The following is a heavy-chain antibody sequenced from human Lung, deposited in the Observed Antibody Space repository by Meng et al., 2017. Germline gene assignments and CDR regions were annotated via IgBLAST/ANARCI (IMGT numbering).Heavy chain of an antibody. V-gene: IGHV1-2*06. CDR2: INPNSGGT. D-gene: IGHD2-21*02. J-gene: IGHJ4*02. CDR3: ASYCGGDCYSSIHY. Sequence: QVQLVQSGAEGKKPGASVKVSCKASGYAFTGYYMHWVRQAPGQGLEWMGRINPNSGGTNYAQKFQGRVTMTRDTSISTAYMELSRLRSDDTAVYYCASYCGGDCYSSIHYWGQGTLVTVSS. CDR1: GYAFTGYY.